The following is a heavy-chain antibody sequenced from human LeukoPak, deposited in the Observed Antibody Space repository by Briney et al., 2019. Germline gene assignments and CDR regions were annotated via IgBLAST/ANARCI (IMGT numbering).Heavy chain of an antibody. Sequence: PSETLSLTCTVSGGSISSSIYYWGWIRQHPGKGLEWIGCIYYSGSTYYNPSLKSRVTISVDTSKNQFSLKLSSVTAADTAVYYCAREGASSGSYKHWGQGTLVTVSS. J-gene: IGHJ4*02. CDR1: GGSISSSIYY. V-gene: IGHV4-31*03. CDR2: IYYSGST. CDR3: AREGASSGSYKH. D-gene: IGHD3-10*01.